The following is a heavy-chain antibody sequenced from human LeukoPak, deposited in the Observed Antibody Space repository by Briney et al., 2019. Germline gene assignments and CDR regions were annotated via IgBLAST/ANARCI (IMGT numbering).Heavy chain of an antibody. CDR2: ISGSGGST. Sequence: GGSLRLSCAASGFTVSSNYMSWVRQAPGKGLEWVSAISGSGGSTYYADSVKGRFTISRDNSKNTLYLQMNSLRAEDTAVYYCAKPTPQYYYDSSGYYYGAFDIWGQGTMVTVSS. CDR3: AKPTPQYYYDSSGYYYGAFDI. CDR1: GFTVSSNY. J-gene: IGHJ3*02. V-gene: IGHV3-23*01. D-gene: IGHD3-22*01.